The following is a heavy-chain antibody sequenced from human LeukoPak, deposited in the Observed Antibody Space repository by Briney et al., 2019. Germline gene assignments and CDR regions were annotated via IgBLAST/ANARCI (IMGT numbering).Heavy chain of an antibody. D-gene: IGHD2-21*01. V-gene: IGHV4-59*01. J-gene: IGHJ3*02. CDR1: GGSISGDH. Sequence: SETLSLTCTVSGGSISGDHWSWIRQPPGKGLEWIGYMSPSGSTNYNPSLKSRGTIFRDTSKSQFFLKLSAVTAADTAVYYCAKDRSINAFDIWGQGTVVTVSA. CDR2: MSPSGST. CDR3: AKDRSINAFDI.